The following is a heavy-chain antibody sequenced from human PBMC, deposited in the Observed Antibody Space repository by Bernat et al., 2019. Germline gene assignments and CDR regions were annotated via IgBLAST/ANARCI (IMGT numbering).Heavy chain of an antibody. CDR3: ARLTNVVATRGTFDY. D-gene: IGHD5-12*01. CDR2: IYYSGST. Sequence: QVQLQESGPGLVKPSQTLSLTCTVSGGSISSGDYYWSWIRQPPGKGLEWIGYIYYSGSTYYNPSLKSRVTISVDTTKNQFSLKLSSVTAADTAVYYCARLTNVVATRGTFDYWGQGTLVTVSS. V-gene: IGHV4-30-4*01. CDR1: GGSISSGDYY. J-gene: IGHJ4*02.